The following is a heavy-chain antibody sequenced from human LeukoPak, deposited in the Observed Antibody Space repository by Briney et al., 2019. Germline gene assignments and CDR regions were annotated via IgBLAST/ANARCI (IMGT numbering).Heavy chain of an antibody. CDR3: ARDQYRYDILTGYYAGSGDY. V-gene: IGHV1-69*13. Sequence: SVKVSFKASGGTFSSYAISWVRQAPGQGLEWMGGIIPIFGTANCAQKFQGRVTITADESTSTAYMELSSLRSEDTAVYYCARDQYRYDILTGYYAGSGDYWGQGTLVTVSS. J-gene: IGHJ4*02. CDR2: IIPIFGTA. D-gene: IGHD3-9*01. CDR1: GGTFSSYA.